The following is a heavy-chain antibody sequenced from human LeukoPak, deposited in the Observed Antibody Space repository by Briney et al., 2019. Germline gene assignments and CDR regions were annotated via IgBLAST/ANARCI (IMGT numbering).Heavy chain of an antibody. CDR3: ASESGSYDNWFDP. J-gene: IGHJ5*02. Sequence: GGSLRLSCAASGFTFSSYSMNWVRQAPGKGLEWVSSISSSSSYIYYADSVKGRFTISRDNAKNSLYLQMNSLRAEDTAVYYCASESGSYDNWFDPWGQGTLVTVSA. V-gene: IGHV3-21*01. CDR2: ISSSSSYI. CDR1: GFTFSSYS. D-gene: IGHD1-26*01.